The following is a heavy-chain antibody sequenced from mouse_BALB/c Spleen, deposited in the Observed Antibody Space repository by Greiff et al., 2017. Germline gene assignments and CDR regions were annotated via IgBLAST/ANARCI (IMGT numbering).Heavy chain of an antibody. CDR3: AREYDYDAVAWFAY. Sequence: EVQLVESGPGLVKPSQSLSLTCTVTGYSITSDYAWNWIRQFPGNKLEWMGYISYSGSTSYNPSLKSRISITRDTSKNQFFLQLNSVTTEDTATYYCAREYDYDAVAWFAYWGQGTLVTVSA. CDR2: ISYSGST. D-gene: IGHD2-4*01. J-gene: IGHJ3*01. CDR1: GYSITSDYA. V-gene: IGHV3-2*02.